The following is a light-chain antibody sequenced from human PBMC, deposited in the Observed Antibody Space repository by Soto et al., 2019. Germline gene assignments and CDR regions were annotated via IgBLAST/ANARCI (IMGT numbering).Light chain of an antibody. Sequence: QSVLTQPPSVSAAPGQNVTISCSGSSSNIGNNYVSWYQQLPGTAPKLLIYDNYKRPSGIPDRISGSKSGTSATLDITGLQTGDEADYYCATWDSRLSAALFGTGTKVTVL. V-gene: IGLV1-51*01. J-gene: IGLJ1*01. CDR2: DNY. CDR1: SSNIGNNY. CDR3: ATWDSRLSAAL.